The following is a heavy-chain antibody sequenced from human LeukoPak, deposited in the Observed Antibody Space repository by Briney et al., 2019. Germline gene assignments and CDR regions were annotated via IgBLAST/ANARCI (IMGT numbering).Heavy chain of an antibody. CDR2: IYNSGSP. CDR1: GDSIGSYY. D-gene: IGHD6-13*01. CDR3: ATYSSSWYFYY. J-gene: IGHJ4*02. Sequence: SETLSLTCTVSGDSIGSYYWSWIRQPPGKGLEWIGYIYNSGSPNYNPSLKSRVTISVDTSKNHFSLKLSSVTAADTAVYYCATYSSSWYFYYWGQGNLVTVSS. V-gene: IGHV4-59*01.